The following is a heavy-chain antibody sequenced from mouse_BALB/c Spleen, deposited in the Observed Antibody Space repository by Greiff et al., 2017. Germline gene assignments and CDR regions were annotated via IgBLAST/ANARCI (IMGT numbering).Heavy chain of an antibody. J-gene: IGHJ3*01. V-gene: IGHV1-55*01. Sequence: VQLQQPGAELVKPGTSVKLSCKASGYNFTSYWINWVKLRPGQGLEWIGDIYPGSGSTNYNEKFKSKATLTVDTSSSTAYMQLSSLASEDSALYYCAKDYDYDGAWFAYWGQGTLVTVSA. CDR3: AKDYDYDGAWFAY. D-gene: IGHD2-4*01. CDR1: GYNFTSYW. CDR2: IYPGSGST.